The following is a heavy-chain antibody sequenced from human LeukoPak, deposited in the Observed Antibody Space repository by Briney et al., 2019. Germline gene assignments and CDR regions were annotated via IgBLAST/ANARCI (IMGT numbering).Heavy chain of an antibody. CDR3: ARYYDFWSGYYPYFDH. CDR2: INHSGST. V-gene: IGHV4-34*01. J-gene: IGHJ4*02. CDR1: GGSFSGYY. D-gene: IGHD3-3*01. Sequence: SETLSLTCAVYGGSFSGYYWSWIRQPPGKGLEWIGEINHSGSTNYNPSLKSRVTISVDTSKNQFSLKLSSVTAADTAVYYCARYYDFWSGYYPYFDHWGQGTLVTVSS.